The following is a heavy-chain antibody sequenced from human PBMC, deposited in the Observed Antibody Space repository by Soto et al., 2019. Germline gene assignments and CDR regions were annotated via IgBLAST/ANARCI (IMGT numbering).Heavy chain of an antibody. CDR1: VYRFTNYL. Sequence: XESLKLSWQCSVYRFTNYLIGLVLQMPGKGLEWVGIIYPDDSDTRYSPSFQDQVTISADKTINTAYLQWSSLKASDTAMYYCARHTERVDKAMAKISLDYCGQGTLVTVSS. CDR3: ARHTERVDKAMAKISLDY. CDR2: IYPDDSDT. D-gene: IGHD5-18*01. J-gene: IGHJ4*02. V-gene: IGHV5-51*01.